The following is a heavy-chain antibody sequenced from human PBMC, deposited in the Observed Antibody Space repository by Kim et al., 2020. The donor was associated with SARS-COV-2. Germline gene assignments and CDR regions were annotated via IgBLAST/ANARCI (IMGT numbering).Heavy chain of an antibody. Sequence: SETLSLTCTVSGGSISDYYWSWIRQSPGKGLEWIGLIYHSGSTNYNPSLRSRVTISLDTSKNQFSLKLSSVTAADTAVYYCARKGRGLYYFDYWGQGSLVTVSS. CDR3: ARKGRGLYYFDY. V-gene: IGHV4-59*08. J-gene: IGHJ4*02. CDR2: IYHSGST. D-gene: IGHD3-10*01. CDR1: GGSISDYY.